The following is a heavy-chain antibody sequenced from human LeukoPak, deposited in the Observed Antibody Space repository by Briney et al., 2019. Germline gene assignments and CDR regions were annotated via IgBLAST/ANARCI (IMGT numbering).Heavy chain of an antibody. D-gene: IGHD1-26*01. V-gene: IGHV1-2*02. CDR2: INPNSGGT. Sequence: ASVKVSCKASGYTFTGYYMHWVRQAPGQGLEWMGWINPNSGGTNYAQKFQGRVTMTRDTSISTAYMELSRLRSDDTAVYYCARDPGVGATPLDYWGQGALVTVSS. CDR1: GYTFTGYY. J-gene: IGHJ4*02. CDR3: ARDPGVGATPLDY.